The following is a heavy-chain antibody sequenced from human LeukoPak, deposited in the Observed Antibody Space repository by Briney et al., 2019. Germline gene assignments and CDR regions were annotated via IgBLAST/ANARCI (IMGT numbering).Heavy chain of an antibody. J-gene: IGHJ3*02. Sequence: GASVKVSCKASGYTFTGYYMHWVRQAPGQGLEWMGWINPNSGGTNYAQKFQGRVTMTRDTSISTAYMELSRLRSCDTAVYYCAREDCSSTSCSVCDIWGQGTMVTVSS. D-gene: IGHD2-2*01. V-gene: IGHV1-2*02. CDR2: INPNSGGT. CDR3: AREDCSSTSCSVCDI. CDR1: GYTFTGYY.